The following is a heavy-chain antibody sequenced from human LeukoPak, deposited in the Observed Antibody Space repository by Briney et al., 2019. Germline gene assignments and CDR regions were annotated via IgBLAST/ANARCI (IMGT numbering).Heavy chain of an antibody. CDR3: AINGGGDSGYGNFDY. J-gene: IGHJ4*02. D-gene: IGHD5-12*01. V-gene: IGHV3-30*02. CDR2: IRYDGSNK. CDR1: GFTLSIYG. Sequence: GGSLRLSCAASGFTLSIYGMHWVRQAPGKGLEWVAFIRYDGSNKYYADSVKGRFTTSSDNAKNSLYLQMNSLRAEDTAFYYCAINGGGDSGYGNFDYWGQGTLVTVSS.